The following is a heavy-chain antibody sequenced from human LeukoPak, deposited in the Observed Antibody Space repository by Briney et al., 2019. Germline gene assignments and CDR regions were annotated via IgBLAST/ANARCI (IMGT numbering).Heavy chain of an antibody. CDR3: ARARIGVGPPANQLPPCEVRWFDP. CDR2: IFNSGNI. J-gene: IGHJ5*02. Sequence: PSETLSLTCSVSGGSISCQYWSWIRLPAGKGLEWIGRIFNSGNINYNPSLESRVTMSVDTSKNQFSLKLSSVTAADTAVYYCARARIGVGPPANQLPPCEVRWFDPWGQGTLVTVSS. CDR1: GGSISCQY. V-gene: IGHV4-4*07. D-gene: IGHD2-2*01.